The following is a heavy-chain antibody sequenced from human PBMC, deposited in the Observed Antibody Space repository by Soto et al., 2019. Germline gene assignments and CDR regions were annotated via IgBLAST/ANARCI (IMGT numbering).Heavy chain of an antibody. D-gene: IGHD3-9*01. Sequence: LKISCKGSGYIFTNYWIGWVRQIPGKGLEWMGIINPADSDTRYSPSFQGQVTVSVDKSISTAYLHRGSLKASDTAMYYCVRPDSTGYYSHWGQGTPVTVSS. CDR2: INPADSDT. J-gene: IGHJ4*02. CDR3: VRPDSTGYYSH. V-gene: IGHV5-51*01. CDR1: GYIFTNYW.